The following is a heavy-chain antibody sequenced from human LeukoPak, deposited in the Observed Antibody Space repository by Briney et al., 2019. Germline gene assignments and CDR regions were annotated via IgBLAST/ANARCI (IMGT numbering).Heavy chain of an antibody. CDR2: INPGDSDS. CDR1: GYGFTNYW. V-gene: IGHV5-51*01. D-gene: IGHD3-9*01. J-gene: IGHJ3*02. Sequence: GESLKIPCKGSGYGFTNYWIGWVRQMPGKGLEWMGIINPGDSDSKYSSSFQGQVTMSADKSISTAYLQWSSLMASDTAMYYCARQNYDILTGYYTPDGFDIWGQGTLVTVCS. CDR3: ARQNYDILTGYYTPDGFDI.